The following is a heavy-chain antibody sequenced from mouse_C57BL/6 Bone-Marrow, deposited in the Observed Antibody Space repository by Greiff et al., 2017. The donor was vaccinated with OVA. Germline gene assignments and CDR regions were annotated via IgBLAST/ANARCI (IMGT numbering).Heavy chain of an antibody. D-gene: IGHD2-10*01. CDR2: IHPNSGST. V-gene: IGHV1-64*01. Sequence: QVQLKESGAELVKPGASVKLSCKASGYTFTSYWMHWVKQRPGQGLEWIGMIHPNSGSTNYNEKFKSKATLTVDRSSSTAYMQLSSLTSEDSAVYYCARGLPFAYWGQGTLVTVSA. CDR3: ARGLPFAY. J-gene: IGHJ3*01. CDR1: GYTFTSYW.